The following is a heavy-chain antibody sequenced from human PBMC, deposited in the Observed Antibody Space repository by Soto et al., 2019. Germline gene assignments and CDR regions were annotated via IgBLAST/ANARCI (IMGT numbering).Heavy chain of an antibody. CDR1: GGSISSSSYY. V-gene: IGHV4-39*01. J-gene: IGHJ4*02. CDR3: VRIILTGYHVRD. CDR2: IYYSGST. Sequence: PSETLSLTCTVSGGSISSSSYYWGWIRQPPGKGLEWIGSIYYSGSTYYNPSLKSRVTISVDTSKNQFSLKLSSVTAADTAVYYCVRIILTGYHVRDWRQGTLVTVS. D-gene: IGHD3-9*01.